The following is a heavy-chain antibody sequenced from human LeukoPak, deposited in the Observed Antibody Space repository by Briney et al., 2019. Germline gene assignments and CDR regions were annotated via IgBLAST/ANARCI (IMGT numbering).Heavy chain of an antibody. CDR3: ARQGSHFDY. J-gene: IGHJ4*02. Sequence: NPSETLSLTCTVSGGSLSFYYWSWIRQPPGKGLEWIGYIYYSGTTNYNPTLKSRATIPVDTSKNQFSLNLNSVTAADTAVYYCARQGSHFDYWGQGTLVTVSS. CDR1: GGSLSFYY. D-gene: IGHD3-10*01. CDR2: IYYSGTT. V-gene: IGHV4-59*08.